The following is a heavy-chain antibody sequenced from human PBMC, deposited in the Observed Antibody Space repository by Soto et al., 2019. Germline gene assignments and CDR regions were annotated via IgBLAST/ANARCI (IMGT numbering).Heavy chain of an antibody. D-gene: IGHD4-17*01. CDR2: ISAYNGNT. CDR3: ARDGDDYGDYRWFDP. Sequence: ASVKVSCKASGYTFTSYGISWVRQAPGQGPEWMGWISAYNGNTNYAQKLQGRVTMTTDTSTSTAYMELRSLRSDDTAVYYCARDGDDYGDYRWFDPWGQGTLVTVSS. V-gene: IGHV1-18*01. CDR1: GYTFTSYG. J-gene: IGHJ5*02.